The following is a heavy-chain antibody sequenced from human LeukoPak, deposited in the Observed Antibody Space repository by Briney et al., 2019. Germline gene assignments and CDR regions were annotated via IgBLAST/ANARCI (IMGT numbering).Heavy chain of an antibody. CDR3: VRGDCSGGNCYSAY. J-gene: IGHJ4*02. CDR2: IRKKTNSYTT. Sequence: GGSLRLSCAASGFSFSDHYMDWVRQASGKGLEWVARIRKKTNSYTTEYAASVKGRFAISRDDAQNSLYLQMNSLRTEDTAVYYCVRGDCSGGNCYSAYWGRGTLVTVSS. D-gene: IGHD2-15*01. CDR1: GFSFSDHY. V-gene: IGHV3-72*01.